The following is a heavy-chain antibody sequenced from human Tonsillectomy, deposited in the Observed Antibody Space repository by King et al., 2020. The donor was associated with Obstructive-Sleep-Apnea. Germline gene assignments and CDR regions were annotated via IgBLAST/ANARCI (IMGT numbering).Heavy chain of an antibody. CDR3: ARGSGAAAVSWFDP. V-gene: IGHV4-34*01. CDR2: INHSGST. D-gene: IGHD6-13*01. J-gene: IGHJ5*02. CDR1: GGSFSDYY. Sequence: HVQLQQWGAGLLKPSETLSLTCAVFGGSFSDYYWSWIRQPPGKGLEWIGEINHSGSTNYNPSLQSRVTISVDTSKNQFSLKLNSVTAADTAVYYCARGSGAAAVSWFDPWGQGTLVTVSS.